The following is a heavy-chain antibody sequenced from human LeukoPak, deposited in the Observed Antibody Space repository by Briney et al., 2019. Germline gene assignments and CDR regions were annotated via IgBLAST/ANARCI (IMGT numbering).Heavy chain of an antibody. CDR3: ARHLKYCSGGSCYSFFDY. V-gene: IGHV4-39*01. CDR2: IYYSGST. J-gene: IGHJ4*02. D-gene: IGHD2-15*01. CDR1: GGSISSSSYY. Sequence: SETLSLTCTVSGGSISSSSYYWGWIRQPPGKGLGWIGSIYYSGSTYYNPSLKSRVTISVDTSKNQFSLKLSSVTAADTAVYYCARHLKYCSGGSCYSFFDYWGQGTLVTVSS.